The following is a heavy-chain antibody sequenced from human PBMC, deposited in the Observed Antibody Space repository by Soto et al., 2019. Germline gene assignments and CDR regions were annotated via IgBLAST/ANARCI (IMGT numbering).Heavy chain of an antibody. CDR3: ARRPGSWFDP. Sequence: GESLKISCKASGYSFTTSWIGWVRQMPGKGLEWMGIIFPSDSDTRYSPSFQGQVTISVDKSISTAYLQWSSLKASDTAMYYCARRPGSWFDPRGQGTLVTVSS. CDR1: GYSFTTSW. V-gene: IGHV5-51*01. J-gene: IGHJ5*02. CDR2: IFPSDSDT. D-gene: IGHD3-10*01.